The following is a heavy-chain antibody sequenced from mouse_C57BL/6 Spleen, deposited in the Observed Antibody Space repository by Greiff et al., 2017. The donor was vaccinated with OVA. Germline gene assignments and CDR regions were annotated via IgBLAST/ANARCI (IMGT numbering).Heavy chain of an antibody. CDR1: GYSFTGYY. CDR3: ARSREQLVYDYDGYAMDY. D-gene: IGHD2-4*01. V-gene: IGHV1-42*01. CDR2: INPSTGGT. Sequence: EVQLQQSGPELVKPGASVKISCKASGYSFTGYYMNWVKQSPEKSLEWIGEINPSTGGTTYNQKFKAKATLTVDKSSSTAYMQLKSLTSEDSAVYYCARSREQLVYDYDGYAMDYWGQGTSVTVSS. J-gene: IGHJ4*01.